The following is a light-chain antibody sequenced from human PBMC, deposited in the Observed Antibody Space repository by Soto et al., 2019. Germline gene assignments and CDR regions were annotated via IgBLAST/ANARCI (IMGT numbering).Light chain of an antibody. J-gene: IGKJ1*01. CDR3: QQRSNWSWT. CDR1: QSVSSY. CDR2: DAS. V-gene: IGKV3-11*01. Sequence: SLVTQSPATLSLSPGEISTLCGRASQSVSSYLAWYQQKPGQAPRLLIYDASNRATGIPARFSGSGSGTDFTLTISSPEPEDFAVYYCQQRSNWSWTFGQGTKVDI.